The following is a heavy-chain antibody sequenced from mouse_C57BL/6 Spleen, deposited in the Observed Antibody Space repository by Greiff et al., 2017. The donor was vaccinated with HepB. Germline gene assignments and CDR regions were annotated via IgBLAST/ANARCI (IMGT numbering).Heavy chain of an antibody. CDR2: INPNNGGT. V-gene: IGHV1-26*01. CDR3: ARDPSTMVTTEFAY. CDR1: GYTFTDYY. Sequence: VQLQQSGPELVKPGASVKISCKASGYTFTDYYMNWVKQSHGKSLEWIGDINPNNGGTSYNQKFKGKATLTVDKSSSTAYMELRSLTSEDSAVYYCARDPSTMVTTEFAYWGQGTLVTVSA. J-gene: IGHJ3*01. D-gene: IGHD2-2*01.